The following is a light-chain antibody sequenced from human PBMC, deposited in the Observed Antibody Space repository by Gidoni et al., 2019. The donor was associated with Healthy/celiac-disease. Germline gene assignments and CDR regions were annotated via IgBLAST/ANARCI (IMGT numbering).Light chain of an antibody. CDR3: QQYGSSPLFT. Sequence: EIVLAQYPGPLSLSPGERATLTCRASHSVSSSYLDWYQQKPGQAPRLLIYGASSRSTGIPDRFSGSGSWTDFTLTISRLEPEDFAVYYCQQYGSSPLFTFGPGTKVEIK. J-gene: IGKJ3*01. V-gene: IGKV3-20*01. CDR1: HSVSSSY. CDR2: GAS.